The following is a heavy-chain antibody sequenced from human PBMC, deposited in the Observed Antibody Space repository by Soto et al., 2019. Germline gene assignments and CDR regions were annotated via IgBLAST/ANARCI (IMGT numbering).Heavy chain of an antibody. D-gene: IGHD3-22*01. Sequence: ASVKVSCKASGYTFTKFHIHWVRQAPGQGLEWMGMIDPSGGVTRDAQRFQGRITMTSDTSTSSVYMELRGLTSEDTAVYYCARDLIGHDNHETIGYYFDHWGPGTLVTVSS. J-gene: IGHJ4*01. CDR3: ARDLIGHDNHETIGYYFDH. V-gene: IGHV1-46*01. CDR2: IDPSGGVT. CDR1: GYTFTKFH.